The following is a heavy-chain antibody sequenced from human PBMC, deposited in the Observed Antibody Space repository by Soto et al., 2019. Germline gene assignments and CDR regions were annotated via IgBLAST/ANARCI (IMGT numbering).Heavy chain of an antibody. CDR2: IYYSGST. J-gene: IGHJ4*02. CDR1: GGSISSSSYY. CDR3: AGFPGYCSGDSCRIDY. D-gene: IGHD2-15*01. Sequence: QLQLQESGPGLVKPSETLSLTCTVSGGSISSSSYYWGWIRQPPGKGLEWIESIYYSGSTYYNLSLKSRVTMSGDTSKNQISLKLRSVTAADTGVYVCAGFPGYCSGDSCRIDYWGQGPLVTVSS. V-gene: IGHV4-39*01.